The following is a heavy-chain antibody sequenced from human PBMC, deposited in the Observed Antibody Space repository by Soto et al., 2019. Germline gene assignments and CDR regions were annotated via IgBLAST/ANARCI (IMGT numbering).Heavy chain of an antibody. D-gene: IGHD3-10*01. J-gene: IGHJ6*02. CDR3: ARSRPQLLWFGEFQHPNYYYGMDV. CDR1: GGTFSSYA. Sequence: KVSCKASGGTFSSYAISWVRQAPGQGPEWMGGIIPIFGTANYAQKFQGRVTITADKSTSTAYMELSSLRSEDTAVYYCARSRPQLLWFGEFQHPNYYYGMDVWGQGTTVTVSS. V-gene: IGHV1-69*06. CDR2: IIPIFGTA.